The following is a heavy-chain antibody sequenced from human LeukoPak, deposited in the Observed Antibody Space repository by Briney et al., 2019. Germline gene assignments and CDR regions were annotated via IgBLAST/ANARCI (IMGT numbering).Heavy chain of an antibody. CDR1: GGSFSGYY. CDR3: ASRGNMIDLP. CDR2: INHSGST. V-gene: IGHV4-34*01. D-gene: IGHD3-22*01. Sequence: MSSETLSLTCAVYGGSFSGYYWGWIRQPPGKGLEWIGEINHSGSTNYNPSLKSRVTISVDTSKNQFSLKLSSVTAADTAVYYCASRGNMIDLPWGQGTLVTVSS. J-gene: IGHJ4*02.